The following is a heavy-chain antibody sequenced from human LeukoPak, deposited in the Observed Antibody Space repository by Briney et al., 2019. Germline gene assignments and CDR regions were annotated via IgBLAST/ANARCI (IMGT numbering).Heavy chain of an antibody. J-gene: IGHJ4*02. D-gene: IGHD6-19*01. CDR1: GFTFSNYA. CDR3: ANDLDSSGWYDNND. V-gene: IGHV3-23*01. Sequence: GGPLRLSCAASGFTFSNYAMNWVRQAPGKGLEWVSLISKSGDRTHYADSVKGRFTISRDNSKNTLYLQMNSLRAEDTAVYYCANDLDSSGWYDNNDWGQGTLVTVSS. CDR2: ISKSGDRT.